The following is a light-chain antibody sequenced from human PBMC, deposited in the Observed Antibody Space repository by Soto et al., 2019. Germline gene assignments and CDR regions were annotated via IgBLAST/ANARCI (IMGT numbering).Light chain of an antibody. CDR3: QQCYSSPLT. J-gene: IGKJ4*01. V-gene: IGKV1-39*01. Sequence: DIQMTQSPSPLSASVGDRVTITCRASQTISNYLNWYQQQPGKAPMLLIYAASSLQSGVPSRFSGSGSGTDFTLTISSLQPEDFATYYCQQCYSSPLTFGGGTKVDIK. CDR2: AAS. CDR1: QTISNY.